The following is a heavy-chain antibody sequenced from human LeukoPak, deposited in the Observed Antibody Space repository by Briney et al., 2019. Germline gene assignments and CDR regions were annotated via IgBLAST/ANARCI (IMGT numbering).Heavy chain of an antibody. CDR3: ARVGVDSSGYYYVNAFDI. Sequence: SETLSLTCAISGGSFSGYYWRWIRQPPGKGLEWIGEINHSGSSNYNPSLKSRITISVDTSKNQFSLRLSSMTAADTAVYYCARVGVDSSGYYYVNAFDIWGQGTMVTVSS. D-gene: IGHD3-22*01. V-gene: IGHV4-34*01. J-gene: IGHJ3*02. CDR1: GGSFSGYY. CDR2: INHSGSS.